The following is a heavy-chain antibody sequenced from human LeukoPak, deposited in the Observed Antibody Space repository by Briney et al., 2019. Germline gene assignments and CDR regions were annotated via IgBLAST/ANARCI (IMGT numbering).Heavy chain of an antibody. D-gene: IGHD3-9*01. V-gene: IGHV4-59*08. CDR2: IYYSGST. J-gene: IGHJ3*02. Sequence: SETLSLTCTVSGGSISSYYWSWIRQPPGKGLEWIGYIYYSGSTNHNPSLKSRVTISVDTSKNQFSLRLSSVTAADTAVYYCARPATIFRKDAFDIWGQGTMVTVSS. CDR3: ARPATIFRKDAFDI. CDR1: GGSISSYY.